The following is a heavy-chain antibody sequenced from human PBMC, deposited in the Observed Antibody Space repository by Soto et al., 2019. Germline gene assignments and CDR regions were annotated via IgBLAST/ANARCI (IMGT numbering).Heavy chain of an antibody. Sequence: GGSLRLSCAASGFTFSSYGMHWVRQAPGKGLEWVAVIWYDGSNKYYADSVKGRFTISRDNSKNTLYLQMNSLRAEDTAVYYCARVVAAAGTYYYYYGMDVWGQGTTVTVSS. CDR1: GFTFSSYG. J-gene: IGHJ6*02. CDR3: ARVVAAAGTYYYYYGMDV. D-gene: IGHD6-13*01. CDR2: IWYDGSNK. V-gene: IGHV3-33*01.